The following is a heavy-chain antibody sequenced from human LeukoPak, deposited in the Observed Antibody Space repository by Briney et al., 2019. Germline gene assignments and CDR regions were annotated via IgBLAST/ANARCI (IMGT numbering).Heavy chain of an antibody. V-gene: IGHV1-58*02. CDR1: GFTFTNSA. D-gene: IGHD4-17*01. Sequence: SVKVSCKASGFTFTNSAMQWVRQARGQRLEWIGWIVVGSGNTNYAQKFQERVTITRDMSTSTAYMELSSLRSEDTAVYYCAAAGDDYGDYVFDCWGRGGLVTVSS. CDR2: IVVGSGNT. CDR3: AAAGDDYGDYVFDC. J-gene: IGHJ4*02.